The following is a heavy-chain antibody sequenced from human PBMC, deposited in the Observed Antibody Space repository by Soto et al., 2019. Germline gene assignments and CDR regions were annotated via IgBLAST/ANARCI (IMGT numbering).Heavy chain of an antibody. V-gene: IGHV1-69*05. D-gene: IGHD1-26*01. CDR3: ARDWEFGY. CDR1: GGTFSSYA. Sequence: SVKVSCKASGGTFSSYAISWVRQAPGQGLEWMGGIIPIFGTATYAQKFQGRVTMTRDTSTSTLFMELSSLTSEDTAVYFCARDWEFGYWGQGTLVTVSS. CDR2: IIPIFGTA. J-gene: IGHJ4*02.